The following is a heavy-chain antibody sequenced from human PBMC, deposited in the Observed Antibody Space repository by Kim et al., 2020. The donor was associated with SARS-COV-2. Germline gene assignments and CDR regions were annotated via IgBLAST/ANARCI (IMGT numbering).Heavy chain of an antibody. CDR1: GFTFSSYA. J-gene: IGHJ4*02. V-gene: IGHV3-23*01. Sequence: GSLRLSGAASGFTFSSYAMSWVRQAPGKGLDWVSAISGSGGSTYYAETVKGRFTISRDNSKNTLYLQMNSLRAEDTAVYYCAKGFLSGSLNNFDYWGQGTLVTVSS. CDR3: AKGFLSGSLNNFDY. CDR2: ISGSGGST. D-gene: IGHD1-26*01.